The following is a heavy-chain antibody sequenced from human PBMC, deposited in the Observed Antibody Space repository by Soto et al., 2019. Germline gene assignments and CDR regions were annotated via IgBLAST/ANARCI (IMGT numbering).Heavy chain of an antibody. CDR3: ARGEAYGNYHAR. Sequence: QLQLQQWGAGLLKPSETLSLTCAIYGGSFSGYYWSWIRQPPGKGLEWIGEIHHGGSTNYNPSLKSRVTISADTSKNQFSLKLTSVTAADTAVYYCARGEAYGNYHARWGQGTLVTVTS. V-gene: IGHV4-34*01. D-gene: IGHD4-17*01. CDR1: GGSFSGYY. CDR2: IHHGGST. J-gene: IGHJ4*02.